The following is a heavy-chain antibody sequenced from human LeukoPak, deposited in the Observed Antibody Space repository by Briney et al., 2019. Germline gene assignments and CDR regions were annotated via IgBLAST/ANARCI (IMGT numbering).Heavy chain of an antibody. CDR1: GGSISSYY. V-gene: IGHV4-34*01. D-gene: IGHD6-19*01. Sequence: SETLSLTCTVSGGSISSYYWSWIRQPPGKGLEWIGGINHSGSTNYNPSLKSRVTISVDTSKNQFSLKLSSVTAADTAVYYCARATHKGGRLVLGTTNWFDPWGQGTLVTVSS. J-gene: IGHJ5*02. CDR3: ARATHKGGRLVLGTTNWFDP. CDR2: INHSGST.